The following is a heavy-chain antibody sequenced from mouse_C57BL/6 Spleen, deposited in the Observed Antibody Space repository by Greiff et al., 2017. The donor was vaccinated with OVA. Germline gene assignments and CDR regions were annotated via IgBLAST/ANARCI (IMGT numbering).Heavy chain of an antibody. J-gene: IGHJ4*01. V-gene: IGHV1-80*01. CDR2: IYPGDGDT. Sequence: QVQLKQSGAELVKPGASVKISCKASGYAFSSYWMNWVKQRPGKGLEWIGQIYPGDGDTNYNGKFKGKATLTADKSSSTAYMQLSSLTSEDSAVYCCARGGDYPYAMDYGGQGTSVTVSS. CDR1: GYAFSSYW. CDR3: ARGGDYPYAMDY. D-gene: IGHD2-4*01.